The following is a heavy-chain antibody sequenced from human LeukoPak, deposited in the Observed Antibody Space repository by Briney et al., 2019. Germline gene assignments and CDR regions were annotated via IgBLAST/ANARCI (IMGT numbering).Heavy chain of an antibody. CDR3: ARGEVGATMEFDY. J-gene: IGHJ4*02. D-gene: IGHD1-26*01. CDR2: ISSSSSYI. V-gene: IGHV3-21*01. CDR1: GFTFSSYS. Sequence: GGSLGLSCAASGFTFSSYSMNWVRQAPGKGLEWVSSISSSSSYIYYADSVKGRFTISRDNAKNSLYLQMNSLRAEDTAVYYCARGEVGATMEFDYWGQGTLVTVSS.